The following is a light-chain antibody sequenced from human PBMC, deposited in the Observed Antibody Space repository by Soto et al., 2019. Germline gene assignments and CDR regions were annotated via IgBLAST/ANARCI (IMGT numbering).Light chain of an antibody. Sequence: QSALTQPPSASGSPGQSVTITCTGTIGDVGGYNYVSWYQQHPGKAPKLIIYQVSKRPSGVPDRFSGSKSGHTASLTVSGLQAEDEADYYCSSFAGRYNLVLGGGTKLTVL. CDR1: IGDVGGYNY. CDR2: QVS. J-gene: IGLJ2*01. V-gene: IGLV2-8*01. CDR3: SSFAGRYNLV.